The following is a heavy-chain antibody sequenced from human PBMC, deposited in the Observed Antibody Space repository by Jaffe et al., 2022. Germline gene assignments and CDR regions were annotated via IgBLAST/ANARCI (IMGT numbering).Heavy chain of an antibody. D-gene: IGHD5-12*01. CDR3: ASTLDGYTKGDAFDI. CDR2: IYYSGST. V-gene: IGHV4-59*01. J-gene: IGHJ3*02. CDR1: GGSISSYY. Sequence: QVQLQESGPGLVKPSETLSLTCTVSGGSISSYYWSWIRQPPGKGLEWIGYIYYSGSTNYNPSLKSRVTISVDTSKNQFSLKLSSVTAADTAVYYCASTLDGYTKGDAFDIWGQGTMVTVSS.